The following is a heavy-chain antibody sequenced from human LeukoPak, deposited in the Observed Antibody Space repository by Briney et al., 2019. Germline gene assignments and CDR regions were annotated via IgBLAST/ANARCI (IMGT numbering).Heavy chain of an antibody. CDR2: ISGSGGST. V-gene: IGHV3-23*01. J-gene: IGHJ2*01. CDR3: AKASLVGGLRYFDL. D-gene: IGHD1-26*01. Sequence: SGGSLRLSCAASGFTFSSYAMSWVRQAPGKGLEWVSAISGSGGSTYYADSVKGRFTISRDNSKNTLYLQMNSLRAEDTAVYYCAKASLVGGLRYFDLWGRGTLVTVSS. CDR1: GFTFSSYA.